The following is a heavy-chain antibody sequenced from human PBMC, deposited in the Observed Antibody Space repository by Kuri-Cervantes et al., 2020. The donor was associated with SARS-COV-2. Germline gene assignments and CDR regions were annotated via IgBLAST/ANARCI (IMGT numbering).Heavy chain of an antibody. J-gene: IGHJ4*02. D-gene: IGHD2-2*01. CDR2: ISYSGST. CDR1: GASISEYY. Sequence: SETLSLTCSVSGASISEYYWNWIRQSPKKGLEWIGYISYSGSTNYNPSLKSRVTISIDTSKNHFSLNLTSVTAADTAVYYCARHMPHIVVVPAAIYYWGQGTLVTVSS. V-gene: IGHV4-59*08. CDR3: ARHMPHIVVVPAAIYY.